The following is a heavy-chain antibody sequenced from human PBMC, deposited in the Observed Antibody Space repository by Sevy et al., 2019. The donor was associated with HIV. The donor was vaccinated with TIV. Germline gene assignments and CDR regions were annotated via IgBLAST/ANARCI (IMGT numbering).Heavy chain of an antibody. D-gene: IGHD2-15*01. Sequence: SETLSLTCTVSGGSISSYYWSWIRQPAGKGLEWVGRIYTSGDTNYSPSLKSPVTLSVDTSKNQFSLKLTSVTAADTAIYYCARSHYSYYYFDYWGQGTLVTVSS. CDR3: ARSHYSYYYFDY. CDR2: IYTSGDT. CDR1: GGSISSYY. J-gene: IGHJ4*02. V-gene: IGHV4-4*07.